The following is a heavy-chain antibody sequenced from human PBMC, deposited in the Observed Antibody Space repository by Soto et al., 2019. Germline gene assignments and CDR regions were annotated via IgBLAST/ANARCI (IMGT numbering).Heavy chain of an antibody. D-gene: IGHD5-12*01. CDR2: IIPMFGTA. V-gene: IGHV1-69*12. CDR1: GVTFSTYA. Sequence: VQLVQAGAEVNKPESSVKVSCKAPGVTFSTYAISWVRQAPGQGLEWMGGIIPMFGTANYAQRFQDRVTITADESTNTVDMELTSLRSEDTVVSCCASGILMCLRRISNGYSGWGQATLVTVSS. CDR3: ASGILMCLRRISNGYSG. J-gene: IGHJ4*02.